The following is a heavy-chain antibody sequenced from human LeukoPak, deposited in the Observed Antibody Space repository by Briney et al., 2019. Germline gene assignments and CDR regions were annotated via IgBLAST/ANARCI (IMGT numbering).Heavy chain of an antibody. V-gene: IGHV6-1*01. J-gene: IGHJ4*02. CDR3: AGVDGQNFIEF. D-gene: IGHD5-24*01. CDR2: TYYRSKWYH. CDR1: GHSVSISTAA. Sequence: SQTLSLSSALSGHSVSISTAAWNWIRQSPSRGLEWLGRTYYRSKWYHEYAVSVKSRISITPDTSKNLFSLQLNSVTPEDTAVYFCAGVDGQNFIEFWGQGTQVTVSS.